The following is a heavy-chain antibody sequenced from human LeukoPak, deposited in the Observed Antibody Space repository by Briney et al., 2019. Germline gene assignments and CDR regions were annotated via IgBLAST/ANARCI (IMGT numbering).Heavy chain of an antibody. CDR3: ARGYYYGSGSYSGGWFDP. CDR1: GFTFSSYA. J-gene: IGHJ5*02. CDR2: RSYDGSNK. V-gene: IGHV3-30*04. Sequence: PGGSLRLSCAASGFTFSSYAMHWVRQAPGKGLEWVAVRSYDGSNKYYADFVKGRFTISRDNSKNTLYLQMNSLRAEDTAVYYCARGYYYGSGSYSGGWFDPWGQGTLVTVSS. D-gene: IGHD3-10*01.